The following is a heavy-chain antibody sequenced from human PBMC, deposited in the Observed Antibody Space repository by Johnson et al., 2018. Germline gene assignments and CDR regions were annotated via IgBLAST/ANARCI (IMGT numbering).Heavy chain of an antibody. D-gene: IGHD1/OR15-1a*01. Sequence: VQLVQSGGGLVQPGGSLRLSCATSGFTFSDHYMDWVRQAPGKGLEWVARIRDKVNRYTTEYAASVKGRFTIPRDDSTLYLQMNSLKTEDTALYYCLRDNKAHAFDVWGQGTMVTVSS. V-gene: IGHV3-72*01. CDR3: LRDNKAHAFDV. CDR1: GFTFSDHY. J-gene: IGHJ3*01. CDR2: IRDKVNRYTT.